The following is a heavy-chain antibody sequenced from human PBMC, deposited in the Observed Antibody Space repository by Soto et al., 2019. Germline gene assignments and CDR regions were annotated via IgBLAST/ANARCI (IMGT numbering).Heavy chain of an antibody. Sequence: QLQLQESGPGLVKPSETLSLTCTVSGGSISGSSYYWGWIRQPPGKGLEWIGSIYYSGSTYYNPSLKSRVTISVDTSKTQFSLKLSSVTAADTAVYYCARRRGQWLVLGSAFDIWGQGTMVTVSS. J-gene: IGHJ3*02. D-gene: IGHD6-19*01. CDR2: IYYSGST. CDR1: GGSISGSSYY. CDR3: ARRRGQWLVLGSAFDI. V-gene: IGHV4-39*01.